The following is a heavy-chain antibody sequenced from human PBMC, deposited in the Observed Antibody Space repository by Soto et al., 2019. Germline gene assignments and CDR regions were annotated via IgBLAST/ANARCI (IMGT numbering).Heavy chain of an antibody. CDR2: INHSGST. D-gene: IGHD3-9*01. CDR3: ARAIFNPYYYYYYGMDV. V-gene: IGHV4-34*01. J-gene: IGHJ6*02. CDR1: GGSFSGYY. Sequence: SETLSLTCAVYGGSFSGYYWSWIRQPPGKGLEWIGEINHSGSTNYNPSLKSRVTISVDTSKNQFSLKLSSVTAADTAVYYCARAIFNPYYYYYYGMDVWGQGTTVTVSS.